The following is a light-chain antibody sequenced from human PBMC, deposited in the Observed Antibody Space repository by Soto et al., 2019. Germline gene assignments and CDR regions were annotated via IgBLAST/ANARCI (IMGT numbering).Light chain of an antibody. CDR1: ISDVGSYNL. V-gene: IGLV2-23*01. CDR3: CSYAGSSYV. J-gene: IGLJ1*01. CDR2: EGS. Sequence: QSALTQPASVSGSPGQSITISCTGTISDVGSYNLVSWYQQHPGKAPKLMIYEGSKRPSGVSNRFSGSKSGNTASLTISGLQAEDEADYYCCSYAGSSYVFGTGTKLTVL.